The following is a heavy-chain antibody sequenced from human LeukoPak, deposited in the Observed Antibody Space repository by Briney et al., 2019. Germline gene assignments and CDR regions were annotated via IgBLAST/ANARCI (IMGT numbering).Heavy chain of an antibody. CDR3: AKGPLYSSGCLYY. D-gene: IGHD6-19*01. V-gene: IGHV3-23*01. J-gene: IGHJ4*02. CDR2: ISGSGGST. CDR1: GFTFSSYA. Sequence: GGSLRLSCAASGFTFSSYAMSWVRQASGKGLEWVSAISGSGGSTYYADSVKGRFTISRDNSKNTLYLQMNSLRAEDTAVYYRAKGPLYSSGCLYYWGQGTLVTVSS.